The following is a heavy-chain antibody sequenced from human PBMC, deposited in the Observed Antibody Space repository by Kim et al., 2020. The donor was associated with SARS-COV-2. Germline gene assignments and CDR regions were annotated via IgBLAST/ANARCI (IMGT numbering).Heavy chain of an antibody. Sequence: SETLSLTCTVSGGSISSSSYYWGWIRQPPGKVLEWIGSIYYSGSTYYNPSLKSRVTISVDTSKNQFSLKLSSVTAADTAVYYCARDPGGGSTVGAFDIWGQRTMVTVSS. V-gene: IGHV4-39*07. CDR1: GGSISSSSYY. D-gene: IGHD4-17*01. CDR3: ARDPGGGSTVGAFDI. CDR2: IYYSGST. J-gene: IGHJ3*02.